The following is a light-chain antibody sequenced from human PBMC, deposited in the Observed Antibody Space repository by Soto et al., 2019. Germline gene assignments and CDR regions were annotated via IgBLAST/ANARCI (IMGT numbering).Light chain of an antibody. Sequence: QSALTQPASVSGSPRQSITISCTGTSSDVGGYNYVSWYQQRPGKAPKLMIYEVTNRPSGISVRFSGSKSGNTASLTISGLQAEDEADYYCNSYTSSSTVVFGGGTKVTVL. V-gene: IGLV2-14*01. CDR1: SSDVGGYNY. J-gene: IGLJ2*01. CDR2: EVT. CDR3: NSYTSSSTVV.